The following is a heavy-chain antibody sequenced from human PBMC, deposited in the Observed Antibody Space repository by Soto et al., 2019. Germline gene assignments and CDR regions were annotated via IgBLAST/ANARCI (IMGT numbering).Heavy chain of an antibody. D-gene: IGHD3-22*01. CDR3: ATPYYFNR. CDR2: ISDDSSYI. CDR1: GFMFSAYT. Sequence: RLSCAASGFMFSAYTMNWVRQAPGKGLEWLSSISDDSSYIDYADSLRGRFTVSRDNARNSLYLQIDSLGVEDTAVYYCATPYYFNRWGPGTLVTVSS. J-gene: IGHJ5*02. V-gene: IGHV3-21*06.